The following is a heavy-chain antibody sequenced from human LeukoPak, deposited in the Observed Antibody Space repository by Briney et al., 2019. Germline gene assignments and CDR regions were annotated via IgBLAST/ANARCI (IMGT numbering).Heavy chain of an antibody. V-gene: IGHV3-48*03. CDR2: ISTSGDNK. J-gene: IGHJ3*01. CDR1: GFIFSNYE. CDR3: ARGRALGGHDAFDL. Sequence: GGSLRLSCAVSGFIFSNYEMNWVRQAPGKGLEWVAYISTSGDNKYSADSVRGRFSISRDNAENSLYLQMNSLSADATAVYYCARGRALGGHDAFDLWGQGTMVTVSS.